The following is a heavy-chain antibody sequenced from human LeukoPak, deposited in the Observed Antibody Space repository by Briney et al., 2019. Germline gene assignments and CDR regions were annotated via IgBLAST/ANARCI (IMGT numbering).Heavy chain of an antibody. V-gene: IGHV4-59*08. CDR1: GGSISSYY. J-gene: IGHJ2*01. Sequence: PSETLSLTCTVSGGSISSYYWSWIRQPPGKGLEWIGYIYYSGSTNYNPSLKSRVTISVDTSKNQFSLKLSSVTAADTAVYYCARVSAEWYFDLWGRGTLVTVSS. CDR2: IYYSGST. D-gene: IGHD3-16*02. CDR3: ARVSAEWYFDL.